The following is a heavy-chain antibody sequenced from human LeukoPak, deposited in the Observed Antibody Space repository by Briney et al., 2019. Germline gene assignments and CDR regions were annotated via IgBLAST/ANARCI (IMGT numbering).Heavy chain of an antibody. CDR1: GGTFSSYA. J-gene: IGHJ4*02. CDR2: IIPIFGTA. Sequence: ASVRVSCKASGGTFSSYAISRVRQAPGQGLEWMGGIIPIFGTANYAQKFQGRVTITADESTSTAYMELSSLRSEDTAVYYCARGPEQQLVYYFDYWGQGTLVTVSS. V-gene: IGHV1-69*13. CDR3: ARGPEQQLVYYFDY. D-gene: IGHD6-13*01.